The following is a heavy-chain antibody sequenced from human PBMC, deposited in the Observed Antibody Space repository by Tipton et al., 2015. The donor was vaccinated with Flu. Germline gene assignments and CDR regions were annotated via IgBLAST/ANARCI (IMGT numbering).Heavy chain of an antibody. J-gene: IGHJ4*02. CDR2: IYYSGST. CDR3: ARGSGYANAYVDY. V-gene: IGHV4-31*03. Sequence: TLSLTCTVSGGSISSGGAYWSWIRQLPGKGLEWIGGIYYSGSTYYSPSLNSRVSISVDTSNNQFSLKVTSLTAADTAVYYCARGSGYANAYVDYWGRGTLVTVSS. D-gene: IGHD5-12*01. CDR1: GGSISSGGAY.